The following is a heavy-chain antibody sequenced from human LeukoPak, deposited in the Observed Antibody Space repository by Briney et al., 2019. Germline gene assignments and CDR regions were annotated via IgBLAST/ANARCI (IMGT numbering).Heavy chain of an antibody. D-gene: IGHD2-15*01. CDR1: GYTITNYG. CDR2: ISVYNGNT. V-gene: IGHV1-18*01. CDR3: ARDQGNRVDYYYYYGMDV. Sequence: GASVKVSCKASGYTITNYGINWVRQAPGQGLEWMGWISVYNGNTNYAQKLQGRVSMTTDTSTTTAYMELRSLRSDDTAVYYCARDQGNRVDYYYYYGMDVWGQGTTVTVSS. J-gene: IGHJ6*02.